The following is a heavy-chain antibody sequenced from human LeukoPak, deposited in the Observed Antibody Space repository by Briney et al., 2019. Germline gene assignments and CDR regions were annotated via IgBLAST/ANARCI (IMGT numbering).Heavy chain of an antibody. V-gene: IGHV3-66*01. J-gene: IGHJ4*02. CDR3: LNY. CDR2: MYGAGST. CDR1: GFTVSSNY. Sequence: GGSLRLSCAASGFTVSSNYMTWVRQAPGKGLEWVSLMYGAGSTHYADSVRGRFTISRDNSKNTVYAQMNSLRAEDTAVYFSLNYWGQGTLVTVSS.